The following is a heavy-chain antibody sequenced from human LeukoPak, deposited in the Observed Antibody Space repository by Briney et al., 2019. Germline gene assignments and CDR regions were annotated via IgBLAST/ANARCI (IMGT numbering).Heavy chain of an antibody. CDR2: IIPIFGTA. CDR1: GGTFSSYA. J-gene: IGHJ4*02. CDR3: ARVGHNYGQDYFDY. D-gene: IGHD4-11*01. V-gene: IGHV1-69*05. Sequence: SVKVSCKASGGTFSSYAISWVRQAPGQGLEWMGGIIPIFGTANYAQKFQGRVTITTDESTSTAYMELSSLRSEDTAVYYCARVGHNYGQDYFDYWGQGTLVAVSS.